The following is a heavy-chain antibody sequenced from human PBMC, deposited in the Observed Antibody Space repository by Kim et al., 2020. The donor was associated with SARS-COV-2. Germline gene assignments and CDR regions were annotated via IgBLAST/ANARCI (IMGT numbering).Heavy chain of an antibody. J-gene: IGHJ6*03. D-gene: IGHD3-3*01. CDR1: GFTFSSYS. CDR3: ARYPRLLRFLARPDAYY. V-gene: IGHV3-21*01. CDR2: ITSSSSYI. Sequence: GGSLRLSCAASGFTFSSYSMNWVRQAPGKGLEWVSSITSSSSYIYYADSLRGRFTISRDNAKDSLYLQMHSLSAEDTAVYYCARYPRLLRFLARPDAYY.